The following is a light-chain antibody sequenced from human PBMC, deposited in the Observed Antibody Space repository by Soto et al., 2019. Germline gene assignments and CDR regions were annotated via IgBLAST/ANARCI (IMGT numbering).Light chain of an antibody. V-gene: IGKV4-1*01. CDR2: WAS. CDR1: QSVLYSSNTKNY. J-gene: IGKJ1*01. CDR3: QKYYGTPPT. Sequence: DIVMTQSPDSLAVSLGERATINCTSSQSVLYSSNTKNYLAWYQQKPGQPPKLLIYWASTRESGVPARFSGSGSGTDLTLAISSLQAEDVAVYYCQKYYGTPPTFGRGTMVEIK.